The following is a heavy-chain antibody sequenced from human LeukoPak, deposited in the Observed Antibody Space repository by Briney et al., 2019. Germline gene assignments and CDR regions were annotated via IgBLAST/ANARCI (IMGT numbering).Heavy chain of an antibody. CDR2: IYSGGST. CDR3: ASAGTNYYGSGSYYK. Sequence: GGSLRLSCAASGFTVSSNYMSWVRQAPGKGLEWVSVIYSGGSTYYADSVKGRFTISRDNSKNTLYLQMNSLRAEDTAVYYCASAGTNYYGSGSYYKWGQGTLVTVSS. D-gene: IGHD3-10*01. J-gene: IGHJ4*02. CDR1: GFTVSSNY. V-gene: IGHV3-53*01.